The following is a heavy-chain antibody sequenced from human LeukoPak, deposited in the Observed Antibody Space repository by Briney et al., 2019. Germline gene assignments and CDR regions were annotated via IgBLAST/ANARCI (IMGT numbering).Heavy chain of an antibody. V-gene: IGHV1-69*01. CDR2: VIPIFGTA. J-gene: IGHJ4*02. D-gene: IGHD4-17*01. Sequence: SVKVSCKASGGTFSSYAISWVRQAPGQGLEWMGGVIPIFGTANYAQKFQGRVTITADESTSTAYMGLSSLRSEDTAVYYCARPAVTTYDLDYWGQGTLVTVSS. CDR1: GGTFSSYA. CDR3: ARPAVTTYDLDY.